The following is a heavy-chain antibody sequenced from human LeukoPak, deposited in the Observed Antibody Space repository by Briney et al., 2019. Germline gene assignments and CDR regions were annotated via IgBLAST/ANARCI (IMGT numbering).Heavy chain of an antibody. CDR1: GGFINTGGYH. V-gene: IGHV4-39*07. Sequence: SETLSLTCTVSGGFINTGGYHWGWIRQPPGKGLEWIGSLFHTGNKYYNESLKSRVTISVDTSKNQFSLKLSSVTAADTAVYYCARGDYSDTSTSPYYYYFMDVWGKGTTVTVSS. CDR2: LFHTGNK. J-gene: IGHJ6*03. D-gene: IGHD3-22*01. CDR3: ARGDYSDTSTSPYYYYFMDV.